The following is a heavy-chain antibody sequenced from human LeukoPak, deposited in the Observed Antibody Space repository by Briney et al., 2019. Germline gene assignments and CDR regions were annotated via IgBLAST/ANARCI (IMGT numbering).Heavy chain of an antibody. CDR2: ISYDGYNT. J-gene: IGHJ5*02. V-gene: IGHV3-30*01. CDR3: VRDGYCGSATCYGWFDP. D-gene: IGHD2-2*03. CDR1: GFTFSSYA. Sequence: GRSLRLSCSASGFTFSSYAMHWVRQAPGKGLEWVAVISYDGYNTRHADSVRGRFTISRDNSENTLYLQMNTLRSEDTAVYYCVRDGYCGSATCYGWFDPWGQGALVTVSS.